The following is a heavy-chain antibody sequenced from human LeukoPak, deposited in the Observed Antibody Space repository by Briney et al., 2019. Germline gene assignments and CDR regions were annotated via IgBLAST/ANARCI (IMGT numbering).Heavy chain of an antibody. V-gene: IGHV4-4*07. CDR2: IYTSGST. CDR1: GGSISSYY. Sequence: SETLSLTCTVSGGSISSYYWSWIRQPAGKGLEWIGRIYTSGSTNYNPSLKSRVTMSVDTSKNQFSLKLSSVIAADTAVYYCARVGVLSIVVVSTSHYYYYMDVWGKGTTVTVSS. CDR3: ARVGVLSIVVVSTSHYYYYMDV. J-gene: IGHJ6*03. D-gene: IGHD3-22*01.